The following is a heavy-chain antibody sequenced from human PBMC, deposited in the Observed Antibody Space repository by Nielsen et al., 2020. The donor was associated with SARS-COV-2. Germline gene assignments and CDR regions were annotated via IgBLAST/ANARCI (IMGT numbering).Heavy chain of an antibody. Sequence: SVKVSCKASGGTFSSYAISWVRQAPGQGLEWMGGIIPIFGTANYAQKFQGRVTITADESTSTAYMELRSLRSDDTAVYYCAREISDITMIVVVNNWFDPWGQGTLVTVSS. D-gene: IGHD3-22*01. V-gene: IGHV1-69*13. J-gene: IGHJ5*02. CDR2: IIPIFGTA. CDR3: AREISDITMIVVVNNWFDP. CDR1: GGTFSSYA.